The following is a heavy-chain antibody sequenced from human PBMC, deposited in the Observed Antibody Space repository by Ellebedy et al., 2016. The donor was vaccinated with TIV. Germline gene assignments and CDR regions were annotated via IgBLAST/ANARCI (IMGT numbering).Heavy chain of an antibody. CDR1: GFTFSKYW. V-gene: IGHV3-74*01. Sequence: GESLKISXAASGFTFSKYWMHWVRQAPGKGLVWVSRIDTDGTSTSYADSVKGRFTISRDNAKNTVYLQMNSLRAEDTAVYYCARAPYSGSPCQDYWGQGALVTVSS. CDR2: IDTDGTST. D-gene: IGHD1-26*01. CDR3: ARAPYSGSPCQDY. J-gene: IGHJ4*02.